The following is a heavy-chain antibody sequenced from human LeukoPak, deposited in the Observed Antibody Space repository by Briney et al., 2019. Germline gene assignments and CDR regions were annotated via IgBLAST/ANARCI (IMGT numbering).Heavy chain of an antibody. Sequence: GGSLRLSCAASVFTFGTYNMNWVRQAPGKGLEWVSSITSSSRYTFYADPVKGRFTISRDNAKNSLYLQMNSLRAEDTAIYYCARDPYNGDYGDSYYYYMDVWGKGTTVTISS. CDR3: ARDPYNGDYGDSYYYYMDV. D-gene: IGHD4-17*01. J-gene: IGHJ6*03. CDR1: VFTFGTYN. CDR2: ITSSSRYT. V-gene: IGHV3-21*06.